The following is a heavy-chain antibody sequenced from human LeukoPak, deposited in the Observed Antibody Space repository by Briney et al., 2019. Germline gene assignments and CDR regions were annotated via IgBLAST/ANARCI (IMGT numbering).Heavy chain of an antibody. CDR2: IPYDESNK. V-gene: IGHV3-30*02. CDR3: AKDYGYYAFDY. D-gene: IGHD3-22*01. Sequence: GGSLRLSCAASGFTLSSYGMHWFRQAPGKGLEWVAFIPYDESNKFYADSVKGRFTISRDNSRDTLYLQMNSLRAGDTAMYYCAKDYGYYAFDYWGQGTPVTVSS. J-gene: IGHJ4*02. CDR1: GFTLSSYG.